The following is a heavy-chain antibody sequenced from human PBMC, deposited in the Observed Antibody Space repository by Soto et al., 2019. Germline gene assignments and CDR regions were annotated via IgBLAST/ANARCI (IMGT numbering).Heavy chain of an antibody. CDR2: IYHSGST. Sequence: QVQLQESGPGLVKPSETLSLTCTVSGDSISSYYWSWIRQPPGKGLEWIGNIYHSGSTNYSPSLKSRVTISVDPSKNQFSLKLTSVTAADTAVYSCARHYCRGGSCYLDYWGQGTLVTVSS. CDR3: ARHYCRGGSCYLDY. V-gene: IGHV4-59*08. J-gene: IGHJ4*02. D-gene: IGHD2-15*01. CDR1: GDSISSYY.